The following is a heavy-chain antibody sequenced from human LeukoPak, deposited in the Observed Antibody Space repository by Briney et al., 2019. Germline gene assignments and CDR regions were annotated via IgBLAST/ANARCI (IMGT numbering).Heavy chain of an antibody. Sequence: ASVKVSCKVSGYTLTELSIHWVRQAPGKGLEWMGGFDPEDGETIYAQNFQGRVTMTEDTSTDTAYMELSSLRSEDTAVYYCARGNRGVILTAMRGNWFDAWGQGTLVTVSS. V-gene: IGHV1-24*01. D-gene: IGHD2-21*02. J-gene: IGHJ5*02. CDR2: FDPEDGET. CDR3: ARGNRGVILTAMRGNWFDA. CDR1: GYTLTELS.